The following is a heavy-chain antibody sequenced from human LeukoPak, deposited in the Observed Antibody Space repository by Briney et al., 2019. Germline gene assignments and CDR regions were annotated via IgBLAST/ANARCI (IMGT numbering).Heavy chain of an antibody. D-gene: IGHD2-2*01. CDR1: GYTFTGYY. V-gene: IGHV1-2*02. Sequence: ASVKVSCKASGYTFTGYYMHWVRQAPGQGLEWMGWINPNSGATNSAQKFQGRVTMTRDTSISTVYMDLSSLRSDDTAIYYCARRLWCATSCSATGGMDVWGQGTTVTVSS. CDR3: ARRLWCATSCSATGGMDV. CDR2: INPNSGAT. J-gene: IGHJ6*02.